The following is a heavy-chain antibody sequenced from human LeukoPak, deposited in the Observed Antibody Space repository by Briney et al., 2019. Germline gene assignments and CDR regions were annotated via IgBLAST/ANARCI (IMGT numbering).Heavy chain of an antibody. CDR3: ARLSGSYYEDAFDI. CDR2: IWYDGSNK. D-gene: IGHD1-26*01. J-gene: IGHJ3*02. Sequence: PGRSLRLSCAASGFTFSSYGMRWVRQAPGKGLEWVAVIWYDGSNKYYADSVKGRFTISRDNSKNTLYLQMNSLRAEDTAVYYCARLSGSYYEDAFDIWGQGTMVTVSS. CDR1: GFTFSSYG. V-gene: IGHV3-33*08.